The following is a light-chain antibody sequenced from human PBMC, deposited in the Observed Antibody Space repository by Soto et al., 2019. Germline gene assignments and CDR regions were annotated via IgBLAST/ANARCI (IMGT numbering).Light chain of an antibody. CDR2: GAS. Sequence: EIVLTQSPGTLSLSPGERATLSSRASQSVSSSYLAWYQQKPGQAPRLLIYGASNRATGIPARFSGSGSGTDFTLTISSLEPEDFAVYYCQQRSNWPPDFGQGTRLEIK. CDR1: QSVSSSY. V-gene: IGKV3D-20*02. CDR3: QQRSNWPPD. J-gene: IGKJ5*01.